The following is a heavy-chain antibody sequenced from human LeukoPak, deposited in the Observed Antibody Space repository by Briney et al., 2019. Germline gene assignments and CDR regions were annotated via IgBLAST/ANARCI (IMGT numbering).Heavy chain of an antibody. Sequence: GGSLRLSCSASGFSFSDLAMHWVRQAPGKRLEYVSFIGKDGDTTYYADSVEGRFTISRDNSRNTLYLLMNSLTAEETALYYCVRDLWGFDYWGQGTLVTVSS. D-gene: IGHD3-10*01. V-gene: IGHV3-64D*08. CDR3: VRDLWGFDY. CDR1: GFSFSDLA. J-gene: IGHJ4*02. CDR2: IGKDGDTT.